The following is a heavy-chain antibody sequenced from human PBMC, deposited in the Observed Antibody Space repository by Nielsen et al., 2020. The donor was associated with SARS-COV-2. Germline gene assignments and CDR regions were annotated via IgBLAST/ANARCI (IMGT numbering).Heavy chain of an antibody. V-gene: IGHV3-64D*06. Sequence: GESRKISCSASGFTFSSYAMHCVRQAPGKGLEYVSAISSNGGSTYYADSVKGRFTISRDNSKNTLYLQMSSLRAEDTAVYYCVKDYCSGGSCYGDYWGQGTLVTVSS. J-gene: IGHJ4*02. CDR2: ISSNGGST. D-gene: IGHD2-15*01. CDR3: VKDYCSGGSCYGDY. CDR1: GFTFSSYA.